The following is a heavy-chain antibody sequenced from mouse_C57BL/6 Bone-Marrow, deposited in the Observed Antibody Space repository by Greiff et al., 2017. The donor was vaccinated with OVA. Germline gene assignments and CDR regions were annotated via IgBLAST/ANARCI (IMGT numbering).Heavy chain of an antibody. Sequence: EVQLVESGGGLVKPGGSLKLSCAASGFTFSSYAMSWVRQTPEKRLEWVATISDGGSYTYYPDNVKGRFTISRDNAKNNLYLQMSHLKSEDTAMYYCARDRIYGYDGFAYWGQGTLVTVSA. CDR3: ARDRIYGYDGFAY. D-gene: IGHD2-2*01. V-gene: IGHV5-4*01. CDR2: ISDGGSYT. J-gene: IGHJ3*01. CDR1: GFTFSSYA.